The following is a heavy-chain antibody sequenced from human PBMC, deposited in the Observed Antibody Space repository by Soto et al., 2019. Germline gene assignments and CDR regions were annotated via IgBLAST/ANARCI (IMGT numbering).Heavy chain of an antibody. CDR3: ARGWLATGGSLSYMDV. D-gene: IGHD6-13*01. Sequence: SETLSLTCAVYGGSFSVYYWSWIRQPPGKGLEWIGEINHSGSTNYNPSLKSRVTISVDTSKNQFSLKLSSVTAVDTAVYYCARGWLATGGSLSYMDVWGKGTTVTVSS. J-gene: IGHJ6*03. CDR1: GGSFSVYY. V-gene: IGHV4-34*01. CDR2: INHSGST.